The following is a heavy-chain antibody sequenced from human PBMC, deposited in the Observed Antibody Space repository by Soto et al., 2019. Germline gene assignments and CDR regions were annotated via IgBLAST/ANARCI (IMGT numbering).Heavy chain of an antibody. Sequence: SETLSLTCAVYGGSFSGYYWSWIRQPPGKGLEWIGEINHSGSTNYNPSLKSRVTISVDTSKNQFSLTLSSVTAADTAVYYCARGVYDILAGYYRRGYYFDYRGQGTLVTVSS. V-gene: IGHV4-34*01. CDR2: INHSGST. D-gene: IGHD3-9*01. CDR3: ARGVYDILAGYYRRGYYFDY. J-gene: IGHJ4*02. CDR1: GGSFSGYY.